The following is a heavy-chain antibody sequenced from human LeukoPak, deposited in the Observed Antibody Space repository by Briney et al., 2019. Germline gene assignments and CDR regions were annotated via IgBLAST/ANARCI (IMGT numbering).Heavy chain of an antibody. J-gene: IGHJ4*02. CDR3: ARVPGIAVAGPFDY. D-gene: IGHD6-19*01. V-gene: IGHV5-51*01. Sequence: GESLKISCKGSGYSFTSYWIGWVRQMPGKGLEWMGIIYPGDSDTRYSPSFQGQVTISADKSISTAYLQWSSLKASDTGMYYRARVPGIAVAGPFDYWGQGTLGTVSS. CDR2: IYPGDSDT. CDR1: GYSFTSYW.